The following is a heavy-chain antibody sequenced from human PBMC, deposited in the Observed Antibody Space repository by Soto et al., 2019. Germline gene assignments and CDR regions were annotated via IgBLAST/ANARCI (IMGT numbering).Heavy chain of an antibody. J-gene: IGHJ6*03. CDR2: ISWNSGSI. V-gene: IGHV3-9*01. CDR1: GFTLDAHA. Sequence: PGGSLRLSCAASGFTLDAHAMHWVRQAPGKGLEWVSGISWNSGSIGYADSVKGRFTISRDNAKNSLYLQMNSLRAEDTALYYCAKDAWGFGVANYYYYYMDVWGKGTTVTVSS. D-gene: IGHD3-3*01. CDR3: AKDAWGFGVANYYYYYMDV.